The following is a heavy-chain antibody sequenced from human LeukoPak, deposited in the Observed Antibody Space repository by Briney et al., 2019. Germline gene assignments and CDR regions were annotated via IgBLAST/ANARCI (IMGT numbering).Heavy chain of an antibody. CDR2: IKSKTDGGTT. Sequence: GGSLRLSCAASGFTFSNAWMSWVRQAPGKGLEWVGRIKSKTDGGTTDYAAPVKGRFTISRDDSKNTLYLQMNSLKTEDTAVYYCTRHIESRTTSPNWFDPWGQGTLVTVSS. V-gene: IGHV3-15*01. CDR1: GFTFSNAW. CDR3: TRHIESRTTSPNWFDP. J-gene: IGHJ5*02. D-gene: IGHD1-7*01.